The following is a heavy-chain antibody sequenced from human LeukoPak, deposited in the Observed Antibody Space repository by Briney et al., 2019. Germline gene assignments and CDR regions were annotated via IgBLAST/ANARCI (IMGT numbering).Heavy chain of an antibody. CDR2: INVKSGAT. CDR1: GYTFISYG. CDR3: ARVGRESSTGWLDY. D-gene: IGHD6-19*01. J-gene: IGHJ4*02. V-gene: IGHV1-2*06. Sequence: ASVKVSCKASGYTFISYGINWVRQAPGQGPEWMGRINVKSGATDYAQKFQGRVTVTRDTSISTAYMELSSLRSDDTAVYYCARVGRESSTGWLDYWGQGTLVTVSS.